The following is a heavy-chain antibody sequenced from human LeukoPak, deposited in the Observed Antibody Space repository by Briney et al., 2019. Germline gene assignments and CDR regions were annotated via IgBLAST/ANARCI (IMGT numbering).Heavy chain of an antibody. CDR2: IYSSGST. D-gene: IGHD3-10*01. Sequence: PSETLSLTCTVSGGSISSGSYYWSWIRQPAGKGLEWIGRIYSSGSTNYKYSLKSRVTISVDTAKNQFSLKLSSVTAADTAVYYCARTRYYYNSRSYGAPYYFDYWGQGTLVTVSS. J-gene: IGHJ4*02. CDR3: ARTRYYYNSRSYGAPYYFDY. CDR1: GGSISSGSYY. V-gene: IGHV4-61*02.